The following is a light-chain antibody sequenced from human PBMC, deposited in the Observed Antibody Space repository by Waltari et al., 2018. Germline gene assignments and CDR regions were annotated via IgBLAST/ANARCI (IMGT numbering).Light chain of an antibody. J-gene: IGKJ1*01. Sequence: EIVLTQSPGTLSLSPGERVTLSCRASQSIGTFLAWYQQKPGQPPRLLIYGASIRAAGIPDRVSGSGSGTDFRLTISRLEPEDFAVYYCQHYVRLPVTFGQGTKVQIK. CDR3: QHYVRLPVT. V-gene: IGKV3-20*01. CDR2: GAS. CDR1: QSIGTF.